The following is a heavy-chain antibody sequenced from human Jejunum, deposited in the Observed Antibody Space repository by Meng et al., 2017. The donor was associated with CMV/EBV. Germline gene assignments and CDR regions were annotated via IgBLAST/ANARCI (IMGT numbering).Heavy chain of an antibody. CDR3: ARDPAYSSFDY. J-gene: IGHJ4*02. V-gene: IGHV3-7*01. CDR2: INQDGSIR. Sequence: AGSEFTLSSYWMAWVRQAPGKRPEFVANINQDGSIRSYLGSVKGRFTISRDNAKASFWLQMDNLRPEDTAMYYCARDPAYSSFDYWGQGTLVTVSS. CDR1: EFTLSSYW. D-gene: IGHD4-11*01.